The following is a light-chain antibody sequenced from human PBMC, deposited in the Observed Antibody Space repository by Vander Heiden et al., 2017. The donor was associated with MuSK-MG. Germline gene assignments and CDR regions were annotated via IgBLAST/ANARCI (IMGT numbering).Light chain of an antibody. V-gene: IGLV4-69*01. CDR2: LNRDGTH. Sequence: QLVLTQSPSASASLRAPVKLTCILSSGHRSFAIAWLQQQPEKGHRYLMKLNRDGTHKKGDGIPDRVSGSSSGSARSLIISSLQSEDESYYYSTTWSIGRRVFGGGTKLTVL. CDR3: TTWSIGRRV. CDR1: SGHRSFA. J-gene: IGLJ3*02.